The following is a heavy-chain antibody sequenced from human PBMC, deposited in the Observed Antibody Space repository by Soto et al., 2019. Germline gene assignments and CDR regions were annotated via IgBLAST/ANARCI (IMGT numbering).Heavy chain of an antibody. Sequence: GESLKISCKGSGFSFTDYWIAWVRQMPGKGLEWMGIIYPDDSDTRYSPSFQGQVTISADKSIGTAYLQWSSLEASDTAIYYCARALYVSKNYFKPHAYWGQGTLVTVSS. CDR1: GFSFTDYW. CDR3: ARALYVSKNYFKPHAY. CDR2: IYPDDSDT. D-gene: IGHD3-10*01. V-gene: IGHV5-51*01. J-gene: IGHJ4*02.